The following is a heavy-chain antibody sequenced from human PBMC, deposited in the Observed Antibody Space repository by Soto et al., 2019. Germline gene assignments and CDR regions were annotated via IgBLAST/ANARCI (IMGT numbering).Heavy chain of an antibody. Sequence: SETLSLTCAVYGGSFSGYYWSWIRQPPGKGLEWIGEINHSGSTNYNPSLKSRVTVSVDTSKNQFSLKLSSVTAADTAVYYCARGELGYCSGGSCYSSWFDPWGQGTLVTVSS. D-gene: IGHD2-15*01. CDR1: GGSFSGYY. J-gene: IGHJ5*02. V-gene: IGHV4-34*01. CDR3: ARGELGYCSGGSCYSSWFDP. CDR2: INHSGST.